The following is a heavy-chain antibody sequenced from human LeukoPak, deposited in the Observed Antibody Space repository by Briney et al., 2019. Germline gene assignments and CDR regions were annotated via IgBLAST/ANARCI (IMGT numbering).Heavy chain of an antibody. D-gene: IGHD6-13*01. CDR2: TAHDESLK. J-gene: IGHJ4*02. CDR1: ELTFGNYV. V-gene: IGHV3-30*18. Sequence: GRPLRLSCAASELTFGNYVMHWFRQAPGKGREWVAVTAHDESLKFYADSVKGRFTISRDNWKNTLYLQMNSLTTEDTAVYSCAKDLGDASSWYLDSWGLGTLVTVSS. CDR3: AKDLGDASSWYLDS.